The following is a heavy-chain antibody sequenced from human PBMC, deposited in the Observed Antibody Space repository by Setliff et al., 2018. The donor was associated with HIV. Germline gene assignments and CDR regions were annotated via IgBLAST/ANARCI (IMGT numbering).Heavy chain of an antibody. V-gene: IGHV1-2*02. D-gene: IGHD4-17*01. CDR1: GYTFTAYY. CDR3: ARWPTTASQYYYYYMDV. CDR2: INPNSGDT. J-gene: IGHJ6*03. Sequence: ASVKVSCKASGYTFTAYYMHWVRQAPGQGLEWMGWINPNSGDTNYAQKFQGRVTMTRDTSISTAYVELSRLRSDDTAVYYCARWPTTASQYYYYYMDVWGKGTTVTVSS.